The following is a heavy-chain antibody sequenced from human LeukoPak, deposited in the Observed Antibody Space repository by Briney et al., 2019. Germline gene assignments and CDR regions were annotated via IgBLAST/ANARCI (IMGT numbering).Heavy chain of an antibody. CDR1: GFTFSSYA. CDR2: ISGSGGST. J-gene: IGHJ4*02. D-gene: IGHD6-19*01. Sequence: GGSLRLSCAASGFTFSSYAMSWVRQAPGKGLGWVSAISGSGGSTYYADSVKGRFTISRDNSKNTLFLQMNSLRAEDTAIYYCAKGSGSIAVDNLCVYWGQGTLVTVSS. V-gene: IGHV3-23*01. CDR3: AKGSGSIAVDNLCVY.